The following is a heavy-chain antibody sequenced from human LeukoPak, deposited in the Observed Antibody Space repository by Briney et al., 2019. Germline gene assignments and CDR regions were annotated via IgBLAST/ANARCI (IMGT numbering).Heavy chain of an antibody. Sequence: LTGGSLRLSCAASGFTFSSYGMHWVRQAPGKGLEWVAVISYDGSNKYYADSVKGRFTISRDNSKNTLYLQMNSLRAEDTAVYYCAKGLRGSSGWYGDYWGQGTLVTVSS. V-gene: IGHV3-30*18. CDR3: AKGLRGSSGWYGDY. CDR1: GFTFSSYG. CDR2: ISYDGSNK. D-gene: IGHD6-19*01. J-gene: IGHJ4*02.